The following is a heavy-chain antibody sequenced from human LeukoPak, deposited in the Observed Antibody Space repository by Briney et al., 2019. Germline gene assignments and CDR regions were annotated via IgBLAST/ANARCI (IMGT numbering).Heavy chain of an antibody. Sequence: GGFLRLSCAASGFTFSSYGMHWVRQAPGKGLEWVAFIRYDGSNKYYADSVKGRFTISRDNSKNTLYLQMNSLRAEDTAVYYCAKKDGSRGRYFDWLLGGFDYWGQGTLVTVSS. CDR1: GFTFSSYG. J-gene: IGHJ4*02. V-gene: IGHV3-30*02. D-gene: IGHD3-9*01. CDR3: AKKDGSRGRYFDWLLGGFDY. CDR2: IRYDGSNK.